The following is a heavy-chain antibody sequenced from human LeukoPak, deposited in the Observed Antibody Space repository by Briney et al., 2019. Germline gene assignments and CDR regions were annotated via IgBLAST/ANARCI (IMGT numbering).Heavy chain of an antibody. D-gene: IGHD6-6*01. CDR2: VIPIFGTA. CDR1: GGTFSSYA. Sequence: SVKVSCKASGGTFSSYAISWVRQAPGQGLEWMGGVIPIFGTANYAQKFQGRVTITADESTSTAYMELSSLRSEDTAVYYCARAPRIAARPSYFDYWGQGTLVTVSS. CDR3: ARAPRIAARPSYFDY. J-gene: IGHJ4*02. V-gene: IGHV1-69*13.